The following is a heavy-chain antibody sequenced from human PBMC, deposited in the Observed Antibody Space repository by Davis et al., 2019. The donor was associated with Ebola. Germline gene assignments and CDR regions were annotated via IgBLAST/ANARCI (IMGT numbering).Heavy chain of an antibody. V-gene: IGHV3-30*04. CDR2: TSHNERER. CDR3: ARALHDEVLDY. CDR1: GFTFSNHA. J-gene: IGHJ4*02. Sequence: GESLKISCVASGFTFSNHAMHWVRQAPGKGLEWVAVTSHNERERFYGESVQGRFNISRDNSENVLYLQMDSLRPDDTAIYFCARALHDEVLDYWGQGTPVTVSS. D-gene: IGHD1-1*01.